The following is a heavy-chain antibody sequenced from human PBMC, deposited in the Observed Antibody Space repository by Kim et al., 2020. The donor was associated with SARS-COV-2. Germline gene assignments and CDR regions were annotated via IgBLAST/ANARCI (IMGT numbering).Heavy chain of an antibody. J-gene: IGHJ4*02. D-gene: IGHD7-27*01. V-gene: IGHV3-23*01. CDR3: AKDPTGGY. Sequence: NTFNGRSMKGRVTISRDNSKNTLYLKMNSLGAEDTAVYYCAKDPTGGYWGQGTLVTVSS. CDR2: NT.